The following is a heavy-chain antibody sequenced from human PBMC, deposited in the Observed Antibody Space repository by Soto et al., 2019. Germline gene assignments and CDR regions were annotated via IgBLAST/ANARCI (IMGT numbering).Heavy chain of an antibody. CDR1: GYTFTSYG. CDR3: ARGVGASYAFDI. D-gene: IGHD1-26*01. CDR2: ISAYNGNT. V-gene: IGHV1-18*01. Sequence: QVQLVQSGAEVKKPGASVKVSCKASGYTFTSYGISWVRQAPGQGLEWMGWISAYNGNTNYAQKLPGTVTMTTDSATSRAYMERRMLRSDYTAVYFCARGVGASYAFDIWGQGTMGTVSS. J-gene: IGHJ3*02.